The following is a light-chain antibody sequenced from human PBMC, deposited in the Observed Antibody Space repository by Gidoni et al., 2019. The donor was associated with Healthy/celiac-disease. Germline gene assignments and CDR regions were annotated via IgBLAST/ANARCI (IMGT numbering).Light chain of an antibody. V-gene: IGKV4-1*01. CDR1: QSVLYSSNNKNY. Sequence: DIVMTQSPDSLAVSLGERATINCKSSQSVLYSSNNKNYLAWYQQKTGQPPKLLIYWASTRESGVPDRFSGSGSGTDFTPTISSLQAEDVAVYYCQQYYSTPPTFGGGTKVEIK. CDR3: QQYYSTPPT. CDR2: WAS. J-gene: IGKJ4*01.